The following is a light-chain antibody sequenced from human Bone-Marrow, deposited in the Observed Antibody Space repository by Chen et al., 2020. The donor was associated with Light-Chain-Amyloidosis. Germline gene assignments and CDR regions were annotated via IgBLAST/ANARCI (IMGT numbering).Light chain of an antibody. J-gene: IGLJ3*02. CDR1: SSDVGGYNY. V-gene: IGLV2-14*01. CDR2: DVS. CDR3: SSYTSSSTWV. Sequence: QSALTQPASVSGSPGQSITISCTGTSSDVGGYNYVSWYQQHPGKAPKLMIYDVSNRPSAGSNRFAGSKSSNTTSLTISGLKADDEADYYCSSYTSSSTWVFGGGTKLTVL.